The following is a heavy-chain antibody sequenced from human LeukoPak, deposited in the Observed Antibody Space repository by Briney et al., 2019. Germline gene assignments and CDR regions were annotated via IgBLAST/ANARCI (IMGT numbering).Heavy chain of an antibody. CDR3: ARDLMIVMVEEEGSADY. J-gene: IGHJ4*02. Sequence: GGSLRLSCAASGFTFSSDAMSWVRQAPGKGLEWVSAISGSGGSTYYADSVKGRFTISRDNAKNSVYLQMNSLRAEDTAVYYCARDLMIVMVEEEGSADYWGQGTLVTVSS. D-gene: IGHD3-22*01. CDR1: GFTFSSDA. V-gene: IGHV3-23*01. CDR2: ISGSGGST.